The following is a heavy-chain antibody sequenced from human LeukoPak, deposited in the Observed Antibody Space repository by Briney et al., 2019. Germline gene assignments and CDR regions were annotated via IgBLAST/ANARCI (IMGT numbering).Heavy chain of an antibody. CDR2: IIPIFGTA. CDR1: GGTFSSYA. Sequence: SVKVSCRASGGTFSSYAISWVRQAPGQGLEWMGGIIPIFGTANYAQKFQGRVTITTDESTSTAYMELSSLRSEDTAVYYCARDHYGDYKPYYYYMDVWGKGTTVTVSS. CDR3: ARDHYGDYKPYYYYMDV. D-gene: IGHD4-17*01. J-gene: IGHJ6*03. V-gene: IGHV1-69*05.